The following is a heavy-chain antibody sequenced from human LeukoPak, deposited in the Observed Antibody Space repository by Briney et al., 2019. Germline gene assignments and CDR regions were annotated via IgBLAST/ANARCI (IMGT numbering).Heavy chain of an antibody. D-gene: IGHD4-11*01. J-gene: IGHJ4*02. Sequence: GGSLRLSCAASGFTFSDAWMSWVRQAPGKGLEWVARIKSKVHGGATDYAAPVNGRFTISRDDSENKLYLQMSSLKTEDTGVYYCSGHMTSADYWGQGTLVTVSS. CDR2: IKSKVHGGAT. CDR1: GFTFSDAW. V-gene: IGHV3-15*05. CDR3: SGHMTSADY.